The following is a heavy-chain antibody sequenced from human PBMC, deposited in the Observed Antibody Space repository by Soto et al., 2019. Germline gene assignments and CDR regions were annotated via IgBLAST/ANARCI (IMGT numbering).Heavy chain of an antibody. J-gene: IGHJ4*02. Sequence: PSETLSLTCTVSGGSISPYYWSWIRQPPGKGLEWIGFIYYSGSTNYNPSHKSRVTISVDTSQNQFSLMLTSVTAADTAVYYCARPRSSGYAGEFDYWGQGTLVTVSS. CDR2: IYYSGST. D-gene: IGHD3-22*01. CDR3: ARPRSSGYAGEFDY. CDR1: GGSISPYY. V-gene: IGHV4-59*01.